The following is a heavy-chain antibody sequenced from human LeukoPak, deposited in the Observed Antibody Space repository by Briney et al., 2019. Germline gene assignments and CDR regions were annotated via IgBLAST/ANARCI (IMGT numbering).Heavy chain of an antibody. CDR3: ARDDYGGNFDY. D-gene: IGHD4-23*01. CDR1: GGTFSSYA. Sequence: AAVKVFCKASGGTFSSYAISWVRQAPGQGLEWMGRIIPILGIANYAQKFQGRVTITADKSTSTAYMELSSLRSEDTAVYYCARDDYGGNFDYWGQGTLVTVSS. CDR2: IIPILGIA. J-gene: IGHJ4*02. V-gene: IGHV1-69*04.